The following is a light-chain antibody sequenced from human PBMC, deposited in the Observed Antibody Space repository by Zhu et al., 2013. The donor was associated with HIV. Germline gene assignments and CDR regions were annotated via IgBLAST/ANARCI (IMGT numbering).Light chain of an antibody. J-gene: IGKJ3*01. CDR3: MQALQTPFT. V-gene: IGKV2-28*01. CDR1: QSLLHSDGYNY. CDR2: LGS. Sequence: DIVMTQSPLSLTVTPGEPASISCRSSQSLLHSDGYNYLDWYLQKPGQSPQLLIYLGSNRASGVPDRFSGSGSGTDFTLKISRVEADDVGVYFCMQALQTPFTFGPGTRADI.